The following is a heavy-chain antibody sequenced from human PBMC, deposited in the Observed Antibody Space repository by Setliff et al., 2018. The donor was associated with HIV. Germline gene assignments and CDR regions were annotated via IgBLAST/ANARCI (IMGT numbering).Heavy chain of an antibody. CDR3: AKDHATSSWFTALLDY. D-gene: IGHD6-13*01. Sequence: GSLRLSCAASGFTFSSYGMHWVRQAPGKGLEWVAFIRYDGSNKYYADSVKGRFTISRDNSKNTLYLQMNSLRAEDTAVYYCAKDHATSSWFTALLDYWGQGALVTVSS. CDR2: IRYDGSNK. CDR1: GFTFSSYG. J-gene: IGHJ4*02. V-gene: IGHV3-30*02.